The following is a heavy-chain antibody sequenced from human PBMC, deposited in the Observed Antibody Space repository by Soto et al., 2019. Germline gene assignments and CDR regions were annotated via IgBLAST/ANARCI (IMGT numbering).Heavy chain of an antibody. CDR2: IYYSGST. CDR1: GGSISSSSYY. CDR3: ARHSNGDTIFGVVITYGMDV. D-gene: IGHD3-3*01. V-gene: IGHV4-39*01. J-gene: IGHJ6*04. Sequence: SETLSLTCTVSGGSISSSSYYWGWIRQPPGKGLEWIGSIYYSGSTYYNPSLKSRVTISVDTSKNQFSLKLSSVTAADTAVYYCARHSNGDTIFGVVITYGMDVWGKGTTVPVSS.